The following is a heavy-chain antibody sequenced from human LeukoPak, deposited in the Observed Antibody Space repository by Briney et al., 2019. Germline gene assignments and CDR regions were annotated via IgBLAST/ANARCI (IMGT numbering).Heavy chain of an antibody. CDR3: ATDLFSRYCSSTSCSSWFDP. J-gene: IGHJ5*02. CDR1: GYTFNSYG. Sequence: ASVKVSCKASGYTFNSYGISWVRQAPGKGLEWMGGFDPEDGETIYAQKFQGRVTMTEDTSTDTAYMELSSLRSEDTAVYYCATDLFSRYCSSTSCSSWFDPWGQGTLVTVSS. D-gene: IGHD2-2*01. V-gene: IGHV1-24*01. CDR2: FDPEDGET.